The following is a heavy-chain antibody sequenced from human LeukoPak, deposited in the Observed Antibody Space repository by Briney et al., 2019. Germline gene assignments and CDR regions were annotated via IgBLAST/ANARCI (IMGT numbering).Heavy chain of an antibody. CDR1: GFTFSYYA. CDR2: ISFDGSST. V-gene: IGHV3-30*04. CDR3: ARDPGASLPLHVDH. D-gene: IGHD1-26*01. J-gene: IGHJ1*01. Sequence: PGGSLRLSCTASGFTFSYYAMHWVRQAQGKGLEWLAVISFDGSSTYYADSVKGRFSISRDNSNSTLHLQLNSLSADDTAVYYCARDPGASLPLHVDHWSQGTLITVSS.